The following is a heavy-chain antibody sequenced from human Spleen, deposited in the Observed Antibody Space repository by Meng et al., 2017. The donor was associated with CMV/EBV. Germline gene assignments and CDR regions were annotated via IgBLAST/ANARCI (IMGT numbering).Heavy chain of an antibody. CDR2: IRYDGSNK. V-gene: IGHV3-30*02. J-gene: IGHJ5*02. CDR1: FTFSSYG. Sequence: FTFSSYGMHWVRQAPRKGLEWVACIRYDGSNKYYADSVKGRFTISRDNSKNTLYLQLNSLRAEDTAVYYCAKDPGSIFGVVPSWFDPWGQGTLVTVSS. CDR3: AKDPGSIFGVVPSWFDP. D-gene: IGHD3-3*01.